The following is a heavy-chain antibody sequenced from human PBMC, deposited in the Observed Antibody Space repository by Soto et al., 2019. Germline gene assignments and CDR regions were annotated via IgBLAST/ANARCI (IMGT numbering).Heavy chain of an antibody. D-gene: IGHD3-16*01. CDR3: ARALGSWGAYNLDY. CDR2: IYWDDDK. V-gene: IGHV2-5*02. Sequence: QITLKESGPTLVKPTQTLTLTCTFSGFSLNTYGVGVGLIRQPPGKALESLALIYWDDDKRYSPSLKSRLTITKDTSKTQVVLTMTTMDPVDTVTYYCARALGSWGAYNLDYWGQGTLVTVAS. J-gene: IGHJ4*02. CDR1: GFSLNTYGVG.